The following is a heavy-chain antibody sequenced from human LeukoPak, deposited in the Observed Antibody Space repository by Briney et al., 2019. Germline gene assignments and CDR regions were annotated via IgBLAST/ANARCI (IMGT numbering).Heavy chain of an antibody. Sequence: ASVKVSCKASGYTFTGYYMHWVRQAPGQRLEWMGWINAGNGNTKYSQKFQGRVTITRDTSASTAYMELSSLRSEDTAVYYCARDPGKLLWFGVMDVWGQGTTVTVSS. J-gene: IGHJ6*02. V-gene: IGHV1-3*01. CDR1: GYTFTGYY. CDR3: ARDPGKLLWFGVMDV. D-gene: IGHD3-10*01. CDR2: INAGNGNT.